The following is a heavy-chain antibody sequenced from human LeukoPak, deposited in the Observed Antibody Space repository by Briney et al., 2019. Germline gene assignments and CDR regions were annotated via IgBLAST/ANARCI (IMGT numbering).Heavy chain of an antibody. CDR3: ARDNAELPYNWFDP. CDR1: GGSISSGGYY. Sequence: SETLSLTCTVSGGSISSGGYYWSWIRQHPGKGLEWIGYIYYSGSTYYNPSLKSRVTISVDTSKNQLSLKLSSVTAADTAVYYCARDNAELPYNWFDPWGQGTLVTVSS. J-gene: IGHJ5*02. CDR2: IYYSGST. D-gene: IGHD1-14*01. V-gene: IGHV4-31*03.